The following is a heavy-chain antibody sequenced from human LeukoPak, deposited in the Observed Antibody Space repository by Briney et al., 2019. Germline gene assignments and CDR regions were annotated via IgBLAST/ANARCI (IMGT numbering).Heavy chain of an antibody. CDR2: IIPILGIT. CDR3: ARDLVLSCSSTSCSVAPSAY. V-gene: IGHV1-69*04. J-gene: IGHJ4*02. CDR1: GGTFSSYA. D-gene: IGHD2-2*01. Sequence: SVKVSCKASGGTFSSYAISWVRQAPGQGLEWMERIIPILGITTYAQKFQVRVTITADKSTSTAYMELSSLRSDDTAVYYCARDLVLSCSSTSCSVAPSAYWGQGTLVTVSS.